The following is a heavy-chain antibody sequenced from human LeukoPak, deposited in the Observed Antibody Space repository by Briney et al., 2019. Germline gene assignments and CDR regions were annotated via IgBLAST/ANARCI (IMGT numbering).Heavy chain of an antibody. V-gene: IGHV3-23*01. CDR2: IRGSGGGA. CDR1: GLIFINYE. J-gene: IGHJ3*02. D-gene: IGHD4-17*01. CDR3: ARDPNGDYIGAFDI. Sequence: GGSLRLSCSVSGLIFINYEWSWVRQAPGKGPECVSVIRGSGGGAGYADSVRGRFTISRDNSKNSLYLQMNRLRADDTAVYYCARDPNGDYIGAFDILGQGTMVTVSS.